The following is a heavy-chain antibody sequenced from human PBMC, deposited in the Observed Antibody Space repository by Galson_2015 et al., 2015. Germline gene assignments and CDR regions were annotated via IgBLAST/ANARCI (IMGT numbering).Heavy chain of an antibody. Sequence: SVKVSCKASGGTFSSYAISWVRQAPGQGLEWMGGIIPIFGIANYAQKFQGRVTITADKSTSTAYMELSSLRSEDTAVYYCAKDRIVGATYSAFDIWGQGTMVTVSS. CDR1: GGTFSSYA. CDR2: IIPIFGIA. V-gene: IGHV1-69*10. J-gene: IGHJ3*02. D-gene: IGHD1-26*01. CDR3: AKDRIVGATYSAFDI.